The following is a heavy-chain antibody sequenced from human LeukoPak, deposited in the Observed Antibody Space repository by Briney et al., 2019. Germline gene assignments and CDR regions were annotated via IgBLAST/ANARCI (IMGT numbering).Heavy chain of an antibody. D-gene: IGHD3-9*01. Sequence: PSETLSLTCAVYGGSFSGYYWSWIRQPPGKGLEWIGEINHSGSTNYNPSLKSRVTISVDTSKNQFSLKLSSVTAADTAVYHCASPITYDILTGYYRDYWGQGTLVTVSS. CDR3: ASPITYDILTGYYRDY. CDR2: INHSGST. J-gene: IGHJ4*02. CDR1: GGSFSGYY. V-gene: IGHV4-34*01.